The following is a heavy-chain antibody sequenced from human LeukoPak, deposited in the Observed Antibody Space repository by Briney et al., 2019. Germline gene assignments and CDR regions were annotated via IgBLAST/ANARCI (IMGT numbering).Heavy chain of an antibody. CDR3: TRPYYYYMDV. Sequence: PSGTLSLTCAVSGGSISSDNWWSWVRQSPGKGLEWIGEIYHSGSTNYNPSLESRVTISVDKSKNQLSLKLSSVTAADTAVYYCTRPYYYYMDVWGKGTTVTVSS. CDR2: IYHSGST. CDR1: GGSISSDNW. J-gene: IGHJ6*03. V-gene: IGHV4-4*02.